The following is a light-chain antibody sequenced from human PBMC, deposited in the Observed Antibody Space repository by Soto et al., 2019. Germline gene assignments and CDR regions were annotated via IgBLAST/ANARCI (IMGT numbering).Light chain of an antibody. Sequence: CVRTRAASGSGAAGDGGSISCTGTSSDVGGYNYVSWYQQHPGKAPKLMIYEVSKRPSGVPDRFSGSKSGNTASLTVSGLQAEDEDDYYCSSYAGSNNYVFGTGTKVTVL. V-gene: IGLV2-8*01. CDR2: EVS. CDR3: SSYAGSNNYV. CDR1: SSDVGGYNY. J-gene: IGLJ1*01.